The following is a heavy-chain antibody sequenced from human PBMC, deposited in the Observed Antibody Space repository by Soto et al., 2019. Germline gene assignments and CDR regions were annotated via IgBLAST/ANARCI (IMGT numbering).Heavy chain of an antibody. Sequence: PSETLSLSCTVSGGSISSNYWSWIRQPPGKGLEWIGYIYYSGSTNYNPSLKSRVTISVDTSKNQFSLKLSSVTAADTAVYYCARQTNWNGLDYWGQGTLVTVSS. V-gene: IGHV4-59*08. CDR1: GGSISSNY. J-gene: IGHJ4*02. CDR2: IYYSGST. D-gene: IGHD1-20*01. CDR3: ARQTNWNGLDY.